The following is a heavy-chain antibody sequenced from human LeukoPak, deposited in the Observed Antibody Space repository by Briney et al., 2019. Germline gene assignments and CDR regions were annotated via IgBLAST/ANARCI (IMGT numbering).Heavy chain of an antibody. CDR2: IRYDGSNK. V-gene: IGHV3-30*02. J-gene: IGHJ4*02. CDR3: ARQEIAPRETTPFDY. D-gene: IGHD6-13*01. Sequence: GGSLRLSCAASGFTFSSFAMSWVRQAPGKGLEWVAFIRYDGSNKYYADSVKGRFTISRDNAKNSLYLQMNSLRAEDTAVYYCARQEIAPRETTPFDYWGQGTLVTVSS. CDR1: GFTFSSFA.